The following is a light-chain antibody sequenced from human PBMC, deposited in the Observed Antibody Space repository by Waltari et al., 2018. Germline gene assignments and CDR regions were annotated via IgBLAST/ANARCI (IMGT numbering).Light chain of an antibody. V-gene: IGLV2-14*01. J-gene: IGLJ1*01. CDR1: SSAIGFYDY. CDR2: HVN. CDR3: SSFSRRANIV. Sequence: QSALPQPASVSVSPGQSITISCTGTSSAIGFYDYVSWYQQYPGKAPTLIIYHVNNRPSGVSSRFSASKSGNAASLTISGLQGEDEADYYCSSFSRRANIVFGSGTKVTVL.